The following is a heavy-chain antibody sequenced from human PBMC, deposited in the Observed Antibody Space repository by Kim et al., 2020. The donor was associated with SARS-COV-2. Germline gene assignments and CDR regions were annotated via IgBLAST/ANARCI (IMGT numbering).Heavy chain of an antibody. Sequence: SVKVSCKASGGTFSSYAISWVRQAPGQGLEWMGVIIPIFGTANYAQKFQGRVTITADESTSTAYMELSSLRSEDTAVYYCARDGGGQQLPLHYYYGMDVWGQGTTVTVSS. CDR2: IIPIFGTA. CDR3: ARDGGGQQLPLHYYYGMDV. V-gene: IGHV1-69*13. D-gene: IGHD6-13*01. CDR1: GGTFSSYA. J-gene: IGHJ6*02.